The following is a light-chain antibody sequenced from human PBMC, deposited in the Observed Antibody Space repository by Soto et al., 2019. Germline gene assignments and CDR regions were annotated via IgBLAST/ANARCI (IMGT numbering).Light chain of an antibody. J-gene: IGKJ5*01. Sequence: DIQMTQSPSSLSASVGDRVTITCRASQSISSYLNWYQQKPGKAPKLLIYAASNLQSGVPSRFSGSGSGTDFTLAISSLQYEDFATYYCQQSYSTPITCGQGTRLEIK. CDR1: QSISSY. CDR2: AAS. V-gene: IGKV1-39*01. CDR3: QQSYSTPIT.